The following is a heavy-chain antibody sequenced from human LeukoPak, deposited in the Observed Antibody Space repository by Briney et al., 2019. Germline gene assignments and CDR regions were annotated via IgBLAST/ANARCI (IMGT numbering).Heavy chain of an antibody. Sequence: PGGSLRLSCEASGFTFSYHGMHWVRQAPGKGLEWVAAISFDGSYKYYVDSVKGRFTISRDNSKNMPDLQMNRLTIEDTAVYFCARALYGAAGDGGDHWGQGTLVTVSS. CDR3: ARALYGAAGDGGDH. D-gene: IGHD2/OR15-2a*01. CDR1: GFTFSYHG. V-gene: IGHV3-30*03. J-gene: IGHJ4*02. CDR2: ISFDGSYK.